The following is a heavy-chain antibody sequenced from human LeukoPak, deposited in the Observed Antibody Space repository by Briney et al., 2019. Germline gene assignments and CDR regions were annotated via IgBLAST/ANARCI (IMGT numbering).Heavy chain of an antibody. D-gene: IGHD4-17*01. CDR3: ARGRVTGDYVRDFDY. CDR2: ISSSGSSI. Sequence: GESLKISCAASGFTFSSFEMNWVRQTPGKGLEWVSYISSSGSSIYYADSVKGRFTISRDNAKNSLYLQMNSLRAADTAVYYCARGRVTGDYVRDFDYWGQGTLVTVSS. J-gene: IGHJ4*02. CDR1: GFTFSSFE. V-gene: IGHV3-48*03.